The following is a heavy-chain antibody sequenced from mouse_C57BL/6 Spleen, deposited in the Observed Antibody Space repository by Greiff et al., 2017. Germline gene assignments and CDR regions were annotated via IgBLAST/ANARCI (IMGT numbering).Heavy chain of an antibody. V-gene: IGHV3-6*01. CDR2: IPYDGSN. CDR3: ATISDGYYYYFDY. D-gene: IGHD2-3*01. Sequence: EVKLQQSGPGLVKPSQSLSLTCSVTGYSITSGYYWNWIRQFPGNKLECMGYIPYDGSNNYNPSIKNRISITRDTSRNQFFLKLNSRTTEDTATYYCATISDGYYYYFDYWGQGTTLTVSA. CDR1: GYSITSGYY. J-gene: IGHJ2*01.